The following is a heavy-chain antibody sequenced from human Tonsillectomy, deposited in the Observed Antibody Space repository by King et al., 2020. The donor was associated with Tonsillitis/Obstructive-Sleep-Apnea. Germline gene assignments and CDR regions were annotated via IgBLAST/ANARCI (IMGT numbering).Heavy chain of an antibody. CDR2: IYPGDSDT. V-gene: IGHV5-51*03. Sequence: VQLVESGAEVKKPGESLKISCKGSGYSFTNYWIGWVRQMPGKGLEWMGIIYPGDSDTRYSPSFQGQVTISADKSISTAYLQWSSLKASDTAMYYCAGSLRSEWELHPFDIWGQGTMVTVSS. CDR1: GYSFTNYW. J-gene: IGHJ3*02. CDR3: AGSLRSEWELHPFDI. D-gene: IGHD1-26*01.